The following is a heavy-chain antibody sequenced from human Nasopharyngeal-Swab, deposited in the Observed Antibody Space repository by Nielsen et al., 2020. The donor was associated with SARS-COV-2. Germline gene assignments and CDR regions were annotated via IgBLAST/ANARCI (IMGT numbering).Heavy chain of an antibody. CDR3: TRLTYYYDSSSGG. CDR2: INADGSST. V-gene: IGHV3-74*01. J-gene: IGHJ4*02. CDR1: GFTFGNYW. D-gene: IGHD3-22*01. Sequence: GGSLRLSCVASGFTFGNYWMHLVRQVPGKGLVWVSHINADGSSTTYADSVKGRFTISRDNAKNTLYLQMDNRRAEDTAVYYCTRLTYYYDSSSGGWGQGTLVTVSS.